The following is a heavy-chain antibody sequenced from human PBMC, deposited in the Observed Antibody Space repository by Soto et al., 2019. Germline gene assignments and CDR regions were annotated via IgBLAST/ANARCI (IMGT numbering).Heavy chain of an antibody. V-gene: IGHV4-39*01. J-gene: IGHJ4*02. CDR2: IDYSGNI. CDR1: GGSITSSGSA. CDR3: ARHIHNQGFEYYFDS. D-gene: IGHD1-1*01. Sequence: QLQLQESGPGLVKPSETLSLTCNASGGSITSSGSAWGWIRQSPGKGLEWIGTIDYSGNIYYIPSLKSRITISVDPSKNQISLTLSSVTAADTAVYYCARHIHNQGFEYYFDSWGQGTLVTVSS.